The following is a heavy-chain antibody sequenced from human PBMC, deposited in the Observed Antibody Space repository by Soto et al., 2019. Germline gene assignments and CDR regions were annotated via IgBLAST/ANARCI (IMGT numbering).Heavy chain of an antibody. CDR2: INPDNGNT. Sequence: ASVKVSCKASGYTFTRYTMNWVRQAPGQGLEWMGWINPDNGNTKSSQKFQDRVIITRDTSASTAYMDLSSLRSEDTAVYYRARGIATGQLDPWGQGTLVTVSS. J-gene: IGHJ5*02. CDR3: ARGIATGQLDP. V-gene: IGHV1-3*01. CDR1: GYTFTRYT. D-gene: IGHD2-15*01.